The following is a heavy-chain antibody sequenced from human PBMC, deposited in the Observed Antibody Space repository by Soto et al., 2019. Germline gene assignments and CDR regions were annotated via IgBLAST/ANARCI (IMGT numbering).Heavy chain of an antibody. V-gene: IGHV1-69*06. Sequence: QVQLVQSGAEVKKPGSSVKVSCKASGGTFSSYAISWVRQAPGQGLEWMGGIIPIFGTANYAQKFQGRVTITADKSTSTAYRELSSLRSEDTAVYYCPREANYYYDISASDAFDIWAQGTMVTVSS. D-gene: IGHD3-22*01. CDR3: PREANYYYDISASDAFDI. CDR2: IIPIFGTA. J-gene: IGHJ3*02. CDR1: GGTFSSYA.